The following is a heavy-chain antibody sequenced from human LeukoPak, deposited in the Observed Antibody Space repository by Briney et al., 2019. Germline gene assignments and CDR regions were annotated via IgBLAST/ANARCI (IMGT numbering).Heavy chain of an antibody. CDR2: IHHSGST. Sequence: ASETLSLTCSVSGGSISGYYWSWIRQPPGKGLEWIGYIHHSGSTHYNPSLKSRVTISVDTSKNQFSLKLSSVTAADTAVYYCANHYDFWSGYLDYWGQGTLVTVSS. J-gene: IGHJ4*02. CDR1: GGSISGYY. V-gene: IGHV4-59*01. D-gene: IGHD3-3*01. CDR3: ANHYDFWSGYLDY.